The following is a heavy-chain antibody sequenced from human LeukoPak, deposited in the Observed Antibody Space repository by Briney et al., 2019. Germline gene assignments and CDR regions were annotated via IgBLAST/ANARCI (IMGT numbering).Heavy chain of an antibody. V-gene: IGHV3-21*01. D-gene: IGHD6-13*01. Sequence: GGSLRLSCAASGFTFSSYSMNWVRQAPGKGLEWVSSISSSSSYIYYADSVRGRFTISRDNAKNSLHLQMNSLRAEDTAVYYCASTYSSSWYEDYWGQGTLVTVSS. CDR3: ASTYSSSWYEDY. CDR2: ISSSSSYI. J-gene: IGHJ4*02. CDR1: GFTFSSYS.